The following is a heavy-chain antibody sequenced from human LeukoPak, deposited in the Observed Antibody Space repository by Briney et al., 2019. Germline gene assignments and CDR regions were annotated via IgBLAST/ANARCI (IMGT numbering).Heavy chain of an antibody. J-gene: IGHJ4*02. Sequence: GGSLRLSCAASGFTFDDYAMHWVRQAPGKGLEWVAVKSHDGSNQWYADSVKGRFTISRDNSKNTLYLQMDSLRAEDTAVYYCTRDITGNYSWDFWGQGTLVTVSS. CDR2: KSHDGSNQ. V-gene: IGHV3-30-3*01. CDR3: TRDITGNYSWDF. CDR1: GFTFDDYA. D-gene: IGHD1-7*01.